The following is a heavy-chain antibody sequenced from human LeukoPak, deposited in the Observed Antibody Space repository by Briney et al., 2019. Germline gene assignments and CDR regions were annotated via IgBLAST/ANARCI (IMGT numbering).Heavy chain of an antibody. CDR2: INHSGST. CDR1: GGSSSGYY. J-gene: IGHJ4*02. V-gene: IGHV4-34*01. Sequence: SETLSLTCAVYGGSSSGYYWSWIRQPPGKGLEWIGEINHSGSTNYNPSLKSRVTISVDTSKNQFSLKLSSVTAADTAVYYCARGVYGSGNFDYWGQGTLVTVSS. CDR3: ARGVYGSGNFDY. D-gene: IGHD3-10*01.